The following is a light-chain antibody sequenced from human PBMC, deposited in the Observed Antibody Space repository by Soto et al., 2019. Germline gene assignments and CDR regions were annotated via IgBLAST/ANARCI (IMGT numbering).Light chain of an antibody. Sequence: DIQMTQSPSSLSASVGDRVTITCRASQSISSYLNWYQQKPGKAPKLLIYAASSLQSGVPSRFSGSGSGTDFTLTISSLQTEDSATYYCQQSYSTPLTFGGGTKVEIK. CDR3: QQSYSTPLT. CDR2: AAS. V-gene: IGKV1-39*01. CDR1: QSISSY. J-gene: IGKJ4*01.